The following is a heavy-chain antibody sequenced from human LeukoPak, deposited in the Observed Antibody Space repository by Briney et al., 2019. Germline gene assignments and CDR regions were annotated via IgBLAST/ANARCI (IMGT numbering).Heavy chain of an antibody. Sequence: SETLSLTCTVSGNSISSYYWSWIRQPAGKGLEWIGRIYTSGSTNYNPSLKSRVAMSVDTSRNQFSLNLSSVTAADTAFYYCARETTGLARYFDYWGQGTLVTVSS. CDR1: GNSISSYY. CDR3: ARETTGLARYFDY. J-gene: IGHJ4*02. CDR2: IYTSGST. D-gene: IGHD4-11*01. V-gene: IGHV4-4*07.